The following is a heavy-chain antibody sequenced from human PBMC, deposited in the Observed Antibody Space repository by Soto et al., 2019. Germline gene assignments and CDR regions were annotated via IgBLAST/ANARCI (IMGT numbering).Heavy chain of an antibody. CDR1: GFTFSSYA. J-gene: IGHJ4*02. CDR2: ISGSGGST. Sequence: GGSLRLSCAASGFTFSSYAMSWVRQAPGKGLEWVSAISGSGGSTYYADSVKGRFTISRDNSKNTLYLQMNSLRAEDTAVYYCAKSLGYCSGGSCYYQSFDYWGQGTLVTVSS. D-gene: IGHD2-15*01. CDR3: AKSLGYCSGGSCYYQSFDY. V-gene: IGHV3-23*01.